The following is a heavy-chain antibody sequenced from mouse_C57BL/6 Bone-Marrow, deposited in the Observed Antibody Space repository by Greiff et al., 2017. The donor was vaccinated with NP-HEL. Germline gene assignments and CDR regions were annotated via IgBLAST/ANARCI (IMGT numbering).Heavy chain of an antibody. V-gene: IGHV1-39*01. CDR1: GYSFTDYN. J-gene: IGHJ2*01. Sequence: VQLQQSGPELVQPGASVKISCKASGYSFTDYNMNWVKQSHGKSLEWIGVINPNYGTTSYNQKFKGKATLTVDQSTSTAYIQLNSLTDEEAAVYYCARRIYYGSSGDYFDYWGQGTTLTVSS. CDR3: ARRIYYGSSGDYFDY. CDR2: INPNYGTT. D-gene: IGHD1-1*01.